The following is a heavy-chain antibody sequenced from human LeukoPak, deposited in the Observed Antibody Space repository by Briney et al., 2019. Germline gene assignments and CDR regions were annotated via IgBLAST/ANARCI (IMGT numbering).Heavy chain of an antibody. V-gene: IGHV3-30-3*01. J-gene: IGHJ4*02. CDR3: AKRYSGSSGLYNFDY. CDR2: ISYDGSSN. CDR1: GFTFRSYA. Sequence: GGSLRLSCAASGFTFRSYAMYWVRQAPGKGLEWVAVISYDGSSNYYADSVKGRFTISRDNSKNTLYLQMNSLRAEDTAVYYCAKRYSGSSGLYNFDYWGQGTLVTVSS. D-gene: IGHD1-26*01.